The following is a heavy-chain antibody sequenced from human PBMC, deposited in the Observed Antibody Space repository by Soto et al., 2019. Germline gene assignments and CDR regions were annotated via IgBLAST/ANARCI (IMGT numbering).Heavy chain of an antibody. D-gene: IGHD5-12*01. Sequence: PSETLSLTCTVSGGSISSYYWSWIRQPPGKGLEWIGYIYYSGSTNYNPSLKSRVTISVDTSKNQFSLKLSSVTAADTAVYYCARGAEMATIASYYFDYWGQGTLVTVSS. CDR3: ARGAEMATIASYYFDY. CDR2: IYYSGST. V-gene: IGHV4-59*01. J-gene: IGHJ4*02. CDR1: GGSISSYY.